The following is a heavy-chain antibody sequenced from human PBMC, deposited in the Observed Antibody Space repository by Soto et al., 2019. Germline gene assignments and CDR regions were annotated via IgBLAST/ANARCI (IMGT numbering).Heavy chain of an antibody. J-gene: IGHJ4*02. D-gene: IGHD2-15*01. CDR2: IYYSGST. V-gene: IGHV4-31*03. CDR1: GGSISSGGYY. Sequence: QVQLQESGPGLVKPSQTLSLTCTVSGGSISSGGYYWSWIRQHPGKGLEWMGYIYYSGSTYYNPSLKSRVTISVDTSKNQFSLKLSSVTAADTAVYYCARTELGYCSGGSCYSDDFDYWGQGTLVTVSS. CDR3: ARTELGYCSGGSCYSDDFDY.